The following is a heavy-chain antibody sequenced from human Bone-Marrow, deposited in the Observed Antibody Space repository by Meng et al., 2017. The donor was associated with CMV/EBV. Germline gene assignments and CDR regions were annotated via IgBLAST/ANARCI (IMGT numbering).Heavy chain of an antibody. V-gene: IGHV3-9*01. CDR2: ISWNSGSI. J-gene: IGHJ6*02. D-gene: IGHD6-19*01. Sequence: GGSLRLSCAASGFTFDDYAMHWVRQAPGKGLEWVSGISWNSGSIGYADSVKGRFTISRDNAKNSLYLQMNSLRAEDTAVYYCARDISPHSSGWYYYYGMDVWGQGTTVTVYS. CDR3: ARDISPHSSGWYYYYGMDV. CDR1: GFTFDDYA.